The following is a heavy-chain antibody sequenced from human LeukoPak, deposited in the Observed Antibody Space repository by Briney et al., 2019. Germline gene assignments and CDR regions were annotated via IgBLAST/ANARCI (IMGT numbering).Heavy chain of an antibody. CDR2: IWYDGSNR. CDR1: GFTFSSYG. V-gene: IGHV3-33*01. CDR3: ARATHLQYFDY. J-gene: IGHJ4*02. Sequence: GRSLRLSCAASGFTFSSYGMHWVRQAPGKGLEWVAVIWYDGSNRYYADSVKGRFTISRDNSKNTLYLQMNSLRAEDTAVYYCARATHLQYFDYWGQGTLVTVSS.